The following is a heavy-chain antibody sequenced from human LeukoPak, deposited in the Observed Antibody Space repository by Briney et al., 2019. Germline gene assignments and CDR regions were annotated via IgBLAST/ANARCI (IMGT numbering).Heavy chain of an antibody. V-gene: IGHV4-39*07. CDR3: AREGAGYCSGGSCYNWFDP. CDR2: IYYSGST. CDR1: GGSISSSSYY. Sequence: KPSETLSLTCTVSGGSISSSSYYWGWIRQPPGKGLEWIGSIYYSGSTYFNPSLKSRVTISVDTSKNQFSLKLSSVTAADTAVYYCAREGAGYCSGGSCYNWFDPWGQGTLVTVSS. J-gene: IGHJ5*02. D-gene: IGHD2-15*01.